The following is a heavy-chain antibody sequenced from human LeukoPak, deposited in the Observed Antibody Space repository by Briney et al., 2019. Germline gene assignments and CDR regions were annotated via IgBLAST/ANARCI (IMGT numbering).Heavy chain of an antibody. V-gene: IGHV3-48*04. Sequence: GGSLRLSCAASGFTFSSYSMNWVRQAPGKGLEWVSYISSSSSTIYYADSVKGRFTVSRDNAKNSLSLQMNSLGAEDTAVYYCARHIPRGNNYFDCWGQGTLVTVSS. CDR3: ARHIPRGNNYFDC. CDR2: ISSSSSTI. J-gene: IGHJ4*02. D-gene: IGHD1/OR15-1a*01. CDR1: GFTFSSYS.